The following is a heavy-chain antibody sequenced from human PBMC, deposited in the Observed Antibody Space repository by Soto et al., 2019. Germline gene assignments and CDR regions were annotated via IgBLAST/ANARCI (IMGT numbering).Heavy chain of an antibody. CDR3: ASDPPYSPRYYYYGMDV. Sequence: ASVKVSCKASGGTFSSYAISWVRQAPGQGLEWMGGMIPIFGTANYAQKFQGRVTITADKSTSTAYMELSSLRSEDTAVYYCASDPPYSPRYYYYGMDVWGQGTTVTVSS. D-gene: IGHD4-4*01. CDR1: GGTFSSYA. J-gene: IGHJ6*02. CDR2: MIPIFGTA. V-gene: IGHV1-69*06.